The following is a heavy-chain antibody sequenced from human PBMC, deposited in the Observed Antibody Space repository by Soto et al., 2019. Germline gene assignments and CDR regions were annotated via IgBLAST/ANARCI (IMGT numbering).Heavy chain of an antibody. CDR2: IYPGDSDT. CDR3: ARQRAGYQLLDAFEI. CDR1: GYSFTSYW. D-gene: IGHD2-2*01. V-gene: IGHV5-51*01. J-gene: IGHJ3*02. Sequence: GESLNISCKGSGYSFTSYWISWVRQMPGKGLEWMGIIYPGDSDTRYSPSFQGQVTISADKSIGTAYLQWSSLKASDTAMYYCARQRAGYQLLDAFEIWGQGTMVSVSS.